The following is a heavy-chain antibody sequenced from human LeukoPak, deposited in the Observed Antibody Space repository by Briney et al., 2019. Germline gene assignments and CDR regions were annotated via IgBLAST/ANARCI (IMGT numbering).Heavy chain of an antibody. CDR3: AKCSDKYSSGWDDGFDI. D-gene: IGHD6-19*01. Sequence: GGSLRLSCAASGFTFNNYVINWVRQAPGKGLEWASSVSRTGDTTYYAESVKGRFTISRDNSNNTVYLHMTSLRDEDTALYYCAKCSDKYSSGWDDGFDIWGQGTLATVSS. CDR1: GFTFNNYV. J-gene: IGHJ3*02. V-gene: IGHV3-23*01. CDR2: VSRTGDTT.